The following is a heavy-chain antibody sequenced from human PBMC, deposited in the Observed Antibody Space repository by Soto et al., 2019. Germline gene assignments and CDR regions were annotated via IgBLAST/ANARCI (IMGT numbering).Heavy chain of an antibody. J-gene: IGHJ5*02. Sequence: QVQLVQSGAEVKKPGASVKVSCKASGYTFTSYGISWVRQAPRQGLEWMGWISAYNGNTNYAQKLQGRVTMTTDTSTSTAYMELRSLRSDDTAVYYCASLGPDYYGSGSYYRRDWFDPWGQGTLVTVSS. CDR2: ISAYNGNT. CDR3: ASLGPDYYGSGSYYRRDWFDP. CDR1: GYTFTSYG. D-gene: IGHD3-10*01. V-gene: IGHV1-18*01.